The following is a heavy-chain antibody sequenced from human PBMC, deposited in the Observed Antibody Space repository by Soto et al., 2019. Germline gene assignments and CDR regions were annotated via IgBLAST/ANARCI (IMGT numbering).Heavy chain of an antibody. V-gene: IGHV3-11*01. Sequence: QVQLVESGGGLVKPGGSLRLSCAASGFTFSDYYMSWIRQAPGKGLEWVSYISHGSTTIYYTDSVKGRFTISRDNAKNSLYLQMNSLRAEETAVYYCAGDRAYPDAFDIWGKGTMVTVSS. CDR3: AGDRAYPDAFDI. CDR2: ISHGSTTI. J-gene: IGHJ3*02. CDR1: GFTFSDYY.